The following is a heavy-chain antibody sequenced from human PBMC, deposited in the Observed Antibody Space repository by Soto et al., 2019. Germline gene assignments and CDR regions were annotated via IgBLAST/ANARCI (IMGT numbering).Heavy chain of an antibody. Sequence: SETLSLPCAVYGGSFSGYYWSWIRQPPGKGLEWIGEINHSGSTNYNPSLKSRVTISVDTSKNQFSLKLSSVTAADTAVYYCARGVYYGSGSWGVYYYGMDVWGQGTTVTSP. D-gene: IGHD3-10*01. CDR1: GGSFSGYY. V-gene: IGHV4-34*01. J-gene: IGHJ6*02. CDR3: ARGVYYGSGSWGVYYYGMDV. CDR2: INHSGST.